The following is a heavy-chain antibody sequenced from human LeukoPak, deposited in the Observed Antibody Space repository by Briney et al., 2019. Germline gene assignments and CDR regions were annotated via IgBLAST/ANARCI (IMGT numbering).Heavy chain of an antibody. CDR2: IKQDGSEK. J-gene: IGHJ4*02. V-gene: IGHV3-7*01. CDR1: GFTFSSYW. D-gene: IGHD3-22*01. CDR3: ARDPRYYYDSSGVSDY. Sequence: GGSLRLSCAASGFTFSSYWMSWVRQAPGKGLEWVANIKQDGSEKYYVDSVKGRFTISRDNAKNSLYLQMNSLRAEDTAVYYCARDPRYYYDSSGVSDYWGQGTLVTVSS.